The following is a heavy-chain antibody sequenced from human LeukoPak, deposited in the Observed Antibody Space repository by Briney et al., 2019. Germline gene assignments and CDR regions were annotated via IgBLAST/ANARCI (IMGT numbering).Heavy chain of an antibody. J-gene: IGHJ2*01. Sequence: PGGSLRLSCAASGFTFRSSWMSWVRQAPGKGLEWVANIKQDGSEKYYVDSVKGRFTISRDNAKNSLYLQMNSLRAEDTAVYYCARMYSGSYPPYWYFDLWGRGTLVTVSS. CDR3: ARMYSGSYPPYWYFDL. CDR1: GFTFRSSW. D-gene: IGHD1-26*01. V-gene: IGHV3-7*01. CDR2: IKQDGSEK.